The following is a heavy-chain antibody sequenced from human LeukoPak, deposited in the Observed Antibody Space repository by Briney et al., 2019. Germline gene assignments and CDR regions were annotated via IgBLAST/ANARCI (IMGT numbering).Heavy chain of an antibody. CDR1: GYSISSGYY. D-gene: IGHD6-19*01. V-gene: IGHV4-38-2*02. CDR2: IYHSGST. CDR3: ARAPVAGAPFGY. J-gene: IGHJ4*02. Sequence: SETLSLTCTVSGYSISSGYYWGWIRQPPGKGLEWIGSIYHSGSTYYNPSLKSRVTISVDTSKNQFSLKLSSVTAADTAVYYCARAPVAGAPFGYWGQGTLVTVSS.